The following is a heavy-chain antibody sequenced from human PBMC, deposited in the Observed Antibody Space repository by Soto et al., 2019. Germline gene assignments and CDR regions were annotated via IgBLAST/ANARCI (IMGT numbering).Heavy chain of an antibody. V-gene: IGHV4-30-2*01. CDR3: ASSHAGAHITAAVH. D-gene: IGHD6-13*01. J-gene: IGHJ4*02. Sequence: SETRSLTCAVSGGSISSGCYSWRWIRQPPGKGLEWIGYIYHSGSTYYNPSLKSRVTISVDRSKNQFSLKLSSVTAADTAVYYCASSHAGAHITAAVHWGQGTLVTVSS. CDR2: IYHSGST. CDR1: GGSISSGCYS.